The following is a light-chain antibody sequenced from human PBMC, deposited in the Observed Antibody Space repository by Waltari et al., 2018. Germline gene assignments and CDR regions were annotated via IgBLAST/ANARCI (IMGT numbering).Light chain of an antibody. Sequence: SALTQPDSVSGSPGQSITISCSGTSSDSGGYEYVSWYQQHPGKAPKVIIYDVNNRPSGVSNRFSGSKSGSSASLTISGLQAEDEAYYYCSSFTSSTTGIFGGVTKVTVL. CDR1: SSDSGGYEY. J-gene: IGLJ2*01. CDR3: SSFTSSTTGI. CDR2: DVN. V-gene: IGLV2-14*03.